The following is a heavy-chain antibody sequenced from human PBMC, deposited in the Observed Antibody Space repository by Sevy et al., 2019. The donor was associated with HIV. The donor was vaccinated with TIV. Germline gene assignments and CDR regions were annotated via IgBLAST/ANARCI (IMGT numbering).Heavy chain of an antibody. D-gene: IGHD1-1*01. CDR2: TYYRSKRYT. CDR3: TRGVHSLDY. J-gene: IGHJ4*02. CDR1: GDSVSSNRAA. Sequence: SQTLSLTCVISGDSVSSNRAAWNCSRQSPSRGLEWRGRTYYRSKRYTDYAVSVKSRITINPDTSKNQLSLQLNSVTPADTAVYYCTRGVHSLDYWGQGTLVTVSS. V-gene: IGHV6-1*01.